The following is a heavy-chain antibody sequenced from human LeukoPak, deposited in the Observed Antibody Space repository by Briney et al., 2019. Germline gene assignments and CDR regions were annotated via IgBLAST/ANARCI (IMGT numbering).Heavy chain of an antibody. CDR3: ARGEDFERYYLAY. CDR2: IYHTGSA. V-gene: IGHV4-38-2*02. J-gene: IGHJ4*02. Sequence: SETLSLTCSVSGYSISSGYYWGWIRQPPGKGLEWIGSIYHTGSAYYNPSLKSRVTISVDTSKNQFSLKPTSVTAADTAVYFCARGEDFERYYLAYWGQGTLVTVSS. CDR1: GYSISSGYY. D-gene: IGHD3-9*01.